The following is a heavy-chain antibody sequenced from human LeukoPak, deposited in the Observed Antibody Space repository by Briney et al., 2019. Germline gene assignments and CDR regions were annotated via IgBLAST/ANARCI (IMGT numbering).Heavy chain of an antibody. CDR3: ARIITSTSYNEFDC. J-gene: IGHJ4*02. D-gene: IGHD1-14*01. CDR1: GYTFTGYY. Sequence: GASVKVSCKASGYTFTGYYMHWVRQAPGQGLEYLGWINPNGGGTNFPQKFQGRVTLTIDTSVNTGYMEITKLTSDDTAVYYCARIITSTSYNEFDCWGQGTLVAVSS. CDR2: INPNGGGT. V-gene: IGHV1-2*02.